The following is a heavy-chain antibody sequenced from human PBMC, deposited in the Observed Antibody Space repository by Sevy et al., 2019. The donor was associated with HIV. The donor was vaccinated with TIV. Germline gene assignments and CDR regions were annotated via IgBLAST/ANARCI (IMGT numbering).Heavy chain of an antibody. D-gene: IGHD6-13*01. CDR2: IRNKADSYTT. J-gene: IGHJ4*02. CDR1: GFTFSDHY. V-gene: IGHV3-72*01. CDR3: ATHAGIAAAGRVFDY. Sequence: GGSLRLSCAASGFTFSDHYMEWVCQAPGKGLEWVGRIRNKADSYTTEYAASVKGRFTISRDDSKKSLYLLMNRLKTEDTAVYYCATHAGIAAAGRVFDYWGQGTLVTVSS.